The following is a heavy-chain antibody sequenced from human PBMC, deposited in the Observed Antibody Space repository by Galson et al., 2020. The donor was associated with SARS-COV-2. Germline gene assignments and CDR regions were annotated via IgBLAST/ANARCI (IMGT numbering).Heavy chain of an antibody. CDR1: GGSISSGDYY. J-gene: IGHJ4*02. D-gene: IGHD3-9*01. CDR2: IYYSGST. CDR3: ARGDYDILTGYYELDY. V-gene: IGHV4-30-4*01. Sequence: SETLSLTCTVSGGSISSGDYYWSWIRQPPGKGLEWIGYIYYSGSTYYNPSLKSRVTISVDTSKNQFSLKLSSVTAADTAVYYCARGDYDILTGYYELDYWGQGTLVTVSS.